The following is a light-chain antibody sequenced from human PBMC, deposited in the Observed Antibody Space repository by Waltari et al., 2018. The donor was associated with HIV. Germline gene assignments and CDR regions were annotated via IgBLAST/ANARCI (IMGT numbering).Light chain of an antibody. CDR1: QSVSSN. J-gene: IGKJ2*01. Sequence: ELVMPQSPVPLSASPGERATLSCRASQSVSSNLAWYQQKPGQAPRLLIYGASTRATGIPARFSGSGSGTEFTLTISSLQSEDFAVYYCQQYNNWPRTFGQGTKLEIK. CDR3: QQYNNWPRT. V-gene: IGKV3-15*01. CDR2: GAS.